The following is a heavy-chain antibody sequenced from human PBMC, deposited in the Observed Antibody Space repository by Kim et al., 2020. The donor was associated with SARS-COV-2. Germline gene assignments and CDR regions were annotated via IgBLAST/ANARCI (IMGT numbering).Heavy chain of an antibody. D-gene: IGHD2-15*01. CDR2: IYYSGST. J-gene: IGHJ4*02. CDR1: GGSISSSSYY. V-gene: IGHV4-39*01. Sequence: SETLSLTCTVSGGSISSSSYYWGWIRQPPGKGLEWIGSIYYSGSTYYNPSLKSRVTISVDTSKNPFSLKLSSVTAADTAVYYCARRLVVVAHFDYWGQGTLVTVSS. CDR3: ARRLVVVAHFDY.